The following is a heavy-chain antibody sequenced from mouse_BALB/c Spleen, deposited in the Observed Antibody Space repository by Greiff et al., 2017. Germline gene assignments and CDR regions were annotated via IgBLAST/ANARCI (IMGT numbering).Heavy chain of an antibody. CDR1: GFTFSSYA. Sequence: EVKVVESGGGLVKPGGSLKLSCAASGFTFSSYAMSWVRQSPEKRLEWVAEISSGGSYTYYPDTVTGRFTISRDNAKNTLYLEMSSLRSEDTAMYYCAIFPYYYGSEAWFAYWGQGTLVTVSA. D-gene: IGHD1-1*01. V-gene: IGHV5-9-4*01. CDR2: ISSGGSYT. CDR3: AIFPYYYGSEAWFAY. J-gene: IGHJ3*01.